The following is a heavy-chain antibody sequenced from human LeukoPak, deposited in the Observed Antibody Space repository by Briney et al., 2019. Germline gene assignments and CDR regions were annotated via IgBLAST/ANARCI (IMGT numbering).Heavy chain of an antibody. CDR3: AREGDGQPPNTFDY. CDR1: GFTFSSYW. CDR2: INSDGSST. J-gene: IGHJ4*02. Sequence: GGSLRLSCAASGFTFSSYWMHWVRHAPGKGLVWVSRINSDGSSTSYADSVKGRFTISRDNSKNTLSLQMNSLRAEDTAVYYCAREGDGQPPNTFDYWGQGTLVTVSS. D-gene: IGHD1-14*01. V-gene: IGHV3-74*01.